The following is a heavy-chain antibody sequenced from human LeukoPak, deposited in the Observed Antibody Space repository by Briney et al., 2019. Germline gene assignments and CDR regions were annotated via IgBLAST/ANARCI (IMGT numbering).Heavy chain of an antibody. Sequence: SETLSLTCTVSGGSISSYYWSWIRQSLGKGLEWIGFISDSGRANHNPSLRSRVTISIDTSKNQLSLKLSSVTAADTAVYFCARGNIATRRGENWFDPWGQGTLVTVSS. CDR3: ARGNIATRRGENWFDP. V-gene: IGHV4-59*01. CDR1: GGSISSYY. D-gene: IGHD6-6*01. CDR2: ISDSGRA. J-gene: IGHJ5*02.